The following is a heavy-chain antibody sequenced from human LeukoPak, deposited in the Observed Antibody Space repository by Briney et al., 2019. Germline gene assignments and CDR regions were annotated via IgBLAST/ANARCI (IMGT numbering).Heavy chain of an antibody. V-gene: IGHV4-39*01. CDR1: GGSISSSSYY. D-gene: IGHD3-3*01. CDR2: IYYSGST. J-gene: IGHJ4*02. Sequence: SETLSLTCTVSGGSISSSSYYWGWIRQPPGKRLEWIGSIYYSGSTYYNPSLKSRVTISVDTSKNQFSLKLSSVTAADTAVYYCARDFYDFWSGPHNPPPYYFDYWGQGTLVTVSS. CDR3: ARDFYDFWSGPHNPPPYYFDY.